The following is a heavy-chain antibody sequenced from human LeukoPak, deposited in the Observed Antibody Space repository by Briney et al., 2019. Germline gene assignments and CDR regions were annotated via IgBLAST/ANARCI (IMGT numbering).Heavy chain of an antibody. D-gene: IGHD6-13*01. V-gene: IGHV3-33*01. Sequence: PGGSLRLSCAASGFTFSSNGMHWVRQAPGKGLEWVAVIWYDGSNKYYADSVKGRFTISRDNSKNTLYLQMNSLRAEDTAVYYCARRGRIAAAGTNYYYGMDVWGKGTTVTVSS. CDR2: IWYDGSNK. CDR3: ARRGRIAAAGTNYYYGMDV. J-gene: IGHJ6*04. CDR1: GFTFSSNG.